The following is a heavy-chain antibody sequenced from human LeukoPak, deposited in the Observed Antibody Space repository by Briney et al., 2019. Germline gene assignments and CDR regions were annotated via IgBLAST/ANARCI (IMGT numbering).Heavy chain of an antibody. CDR2: ISYDGSNK. D-gene: IGHD2-2*01. CDR3: AKSLIVLVPPWAFDI. V-gene: IGHV3-30*18. J-gene: IGHJ3*02. Sequence: GGSLRLSCAASGFTFSSYGMHWVRQAPGKGLEWVAVISYDGSNKYYADSVKGRFTISRDNSKNTLYLQMNSLRAEDTAVYYCAKSLIVLVPPWAFDIWGQGTMVTVSS. CDR1: GFTFSSYG.